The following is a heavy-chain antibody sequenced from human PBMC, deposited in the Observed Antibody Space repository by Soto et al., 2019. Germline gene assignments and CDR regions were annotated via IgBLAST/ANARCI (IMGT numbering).Heavy chain of an antibody. Sequence: ASVKVSCKASGGTFSSYAISWVRQAPGQGLEWMGGIIPIFGTANYAQKFQGRVTITADESTSTAYMELSSLRSEDTAVYYCARDLRVYYDSSGYYYYYGMDVWGQGTTVTVSS. CDR1: GGTFSSYA. J-gene: IGHJ6*02. D-gene: IGHD3-22*01. V-gene: IGHV1-69*13. CDR3: ARDLRVYYDSSGYYYYYGMDV. CDR2: IIPIFGTA.